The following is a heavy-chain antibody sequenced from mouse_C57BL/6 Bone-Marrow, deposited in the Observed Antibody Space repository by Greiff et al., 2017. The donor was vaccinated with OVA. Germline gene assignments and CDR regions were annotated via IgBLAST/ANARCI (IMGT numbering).Heavy chain of an antibody. D-gene: IGHD2-10*02. J-gene: IGHJ3*01. V-gene: IGHV5-17*01. CDR2: ISSGSSTI. Sequence: EVMLVESGGGLVKPGGSLKLSCAASGFTFSDYGMHWVRQAPEKGLEWVAYISSGSSTIYYADTVKGRFTISRDNAKNTLFLQMTSLRSEDTAMYYCASKRVWPFAYWGQGTLVTVSA. CDR1: GFTFSDYG. CDR3: ASKRVWPFAY.